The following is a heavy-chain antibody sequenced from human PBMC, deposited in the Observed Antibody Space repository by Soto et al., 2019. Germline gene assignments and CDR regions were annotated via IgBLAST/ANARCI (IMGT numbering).Heavy chain of an antibody. CDR3: AKDRFRRVTGTTNEVAFDI. V-gene: IGHV3-23*01. J-gene: IGHJ3*02. CDR2: ISGSGGST. D-gene: IGHD1-7*01. CDR1: GFTFSSYA. Sequence: GGSLRLSCAASGFTFSSYAMSWVRQAPGKGLEWVSAISGSGGSTYYADSVKGRFTISRDNSKNTLYLQMNSLRAEDTAVYYCAKDRFRRVTGTTNEVAFDIWGQGTMVTVSS.